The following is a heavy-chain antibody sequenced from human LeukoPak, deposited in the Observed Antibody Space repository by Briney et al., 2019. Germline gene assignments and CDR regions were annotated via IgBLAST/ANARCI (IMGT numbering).Heavy chain of an antibody. CDR2: MNPNSGNT. Sequence: ASVKVSCKASEYTFTSYDINWVRQATGQGLEWMGWMNPNSGNTAYAQKFQGRVTMTRNTSITTAYMELSSLTSEDTAVYYCARGTPSGWYGAVYWGQGTLVTVSS. D-gene: IGHD6-19*01. V-gene: IGHV1-8*01. J-gene: IGHJ4*02. CDR1: EYTFTSYD. CDR3: ARGTPSGWYGAVY.